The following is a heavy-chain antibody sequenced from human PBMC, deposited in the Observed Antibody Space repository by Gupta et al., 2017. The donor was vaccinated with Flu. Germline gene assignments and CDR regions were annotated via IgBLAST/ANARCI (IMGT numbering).Heavy chain of an antibody. V-gene: IGHV3-30*18. Sequence: QERVVASGGGGVQPGRSLRLSCAASGFSFCNYGMPSGPQAPGKGVEWVAVISHDGSNYYHTDSVKGRFTISRDNSKNTLYLQMNSLRTEDTAVYYCAKDWRWNYNNFGMNVWGQGTTVTVSS. D-gene: IGHD3-10*01. CDR2: ISHDGSNY. J-gene: IGHJ6*02. CDR1: GFSFCNYG. CDR3: AKDWRWNYNNFGMNV.